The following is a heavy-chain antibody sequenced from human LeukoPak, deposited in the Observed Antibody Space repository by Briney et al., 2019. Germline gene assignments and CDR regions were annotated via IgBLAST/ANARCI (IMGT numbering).Heavy chain of an antibody. Sequence: GASVKVSCKASGGTFSSYAISWVRQAPGQGLEWMGGIIPIFGTANYAQKFQGRVTITADESTSTAYMELSSLRSEDTAVYYCARAPDNYGIDDYWGQGTLVTVSS. CDR3: ARAPDNYGIDDY. CDR1: GGTFSSYA. CDR2: IIPIFGTA. V-gene: IGHV1-69*13. J-gene: IGHJ4*02. D-gene: IGHD5-18*01.